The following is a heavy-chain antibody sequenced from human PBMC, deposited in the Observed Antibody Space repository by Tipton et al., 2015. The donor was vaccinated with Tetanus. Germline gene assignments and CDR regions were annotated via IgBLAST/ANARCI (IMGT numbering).Heavy chain of an antibody. Sequence: TLSLTCTVSGGSISSGDYYWSWIRQPPGKGLEWIGYIYYSGSTYYNPSLKSRVTISVDTSKNQFSLKLSSVTAADTAAYYCASLWGKGSYYDGRAYYYGMDVWAQGTTVTVSS. V-gene: IGHV4-30-4*01. CDR3: ASLWGKGSYYDGRAYYYGMDV. J-gene: IGHJ6*02. D-gene: IGHD3-10*01. CDR1: GGSISSGDYY. CDR2: IYYSGST.